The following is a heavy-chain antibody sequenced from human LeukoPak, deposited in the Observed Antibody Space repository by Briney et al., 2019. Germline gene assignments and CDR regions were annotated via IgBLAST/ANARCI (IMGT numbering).Heavy chain of an antibody. CDR3: GRGARGIVLMA. Sequence: SETLSLTCTVSGGSISSYYWSWIRQPPGKGLEWIGYIYYSGSTNYNPSLKSRVTISVDTSKNQFSLKLSSVTAADTAVYYCGRGARGIVLMAWGQGTLVTVSS. CDR1: GGSISSYY. V-gene: IGHV4-59*01. CDR2: IYYSGST. D-gene: IGHD2-8*01. J-gene: IGHJ5*02.